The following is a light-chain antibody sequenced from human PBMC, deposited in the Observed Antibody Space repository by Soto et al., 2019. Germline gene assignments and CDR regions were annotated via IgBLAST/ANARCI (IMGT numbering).Light chain of an antibody. CDR2: NDY. V-gene: IGLV1-44*01. CDR3: TAWDDNLNAWL. CDR1: SSNIEENS. Sequence: QSVLTQPPSASGTPGQRVTISCSGSSSNIEENSVTWYQRLPGTAPKVLIYNDYQRPSGVPDRFSGSKSGTSASLAISGLQSQDDGDYYCTAWDDNLNAWLFGGGTKLPVL. J-gene: IGLJ3*02.